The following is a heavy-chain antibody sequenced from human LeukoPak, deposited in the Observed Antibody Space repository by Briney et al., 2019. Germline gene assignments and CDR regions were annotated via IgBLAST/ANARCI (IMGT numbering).Heavy chain of an antibody. CDR1: GFTFDDYG. D-gene: IGHD3-22*01. Sequence: GGSLRLSCAASGFTFDDYGMSWVRQAPGKGLEWVSGINWNGGSTGYADSVKGRFTISRDNAKNSLYLQMNSLRAEDTAVYYCARDEYYYDSSGFESWGQGTLVTVSS. CDR2: INWNGGST. CDR3: ARDEYYYDSSGFES. V-gene: IGHV3-20*04. J-gene: IGHJ4*02.